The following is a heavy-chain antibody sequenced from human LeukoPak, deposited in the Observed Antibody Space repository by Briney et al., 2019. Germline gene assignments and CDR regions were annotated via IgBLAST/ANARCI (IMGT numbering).Heavy chain of an antibody. J-gene: IGHJ4*02. CDR2: ISGSGGST. CDR3: AKDDGKYYYDSSGYFDY. CDR1: GFTFSSHA. Sequence: PGGSLRLSCAASGFTFSSHAMSWVRQAPGKGLEWVSAISGSGGSTYYADSVKGRFTISRDNSKNTLYLQMNSLRAEDTAVYYCAKDDGKYYYDSSGYFDYWGQGTLVTVSS. V-gene: IGHV3-23*01. D-gene: IGHD3-22*01.